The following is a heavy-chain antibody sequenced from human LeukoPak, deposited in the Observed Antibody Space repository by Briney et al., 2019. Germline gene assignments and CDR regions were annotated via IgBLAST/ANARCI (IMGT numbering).Heavy chain of an antibody. Sequence: SVKVSCKASGFTFTSSAMQWVRQARGQRLEWIGWIVVGSGNTNYAQKFQERVTITRGMSTSTAYMELSSLRSEDTAVYYCAAEEGYGSGPPGPYYYYYGMDVWGQGTTVTVSS. J-gene: IGHJ6*02. CDR2: IVVGSGNT. V-gene: IGHV1-58*02. CDR3: AAEEGYGSGPPGPYYYYYGMDV. CDR1: GFTFTSSA. D-gene: IGHD3-10*01.